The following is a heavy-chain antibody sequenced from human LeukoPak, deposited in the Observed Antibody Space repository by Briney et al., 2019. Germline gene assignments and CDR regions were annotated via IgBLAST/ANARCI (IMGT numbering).Heavy chain of an antibody. D-gene: IGHD6-19*01. CDR1: GFTFSSYW. CDR3: AKGNLAVAGYFDY. CDR2: IKQDGSEK. V-gene: IGHV3-7*03. J-gene: IGHJ4*02. Sequence: GGSLRLSCAASGFTFSSYWMSWVRQAPGKGLEWVANIKQDGSEKYYVDSVKGRFTISRDNAKNSLYLQMNSLRAEGTAVYYCAKGNLAVAGYFDYWGQGTLVTVSS.